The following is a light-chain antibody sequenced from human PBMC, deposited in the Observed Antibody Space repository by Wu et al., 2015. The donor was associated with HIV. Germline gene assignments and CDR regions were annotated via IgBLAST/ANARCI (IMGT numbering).Light chain of an antibody. CDR1: QSVSSSY. Sequence: EIVLTQSPDTLSLSPGERATLSCRASQSVSSSYLAWYQQKPGQAPSLLIHGASSRATGIPDRFSGSGSGTDFTLTITRLEPEDFAVYYCQQRSNWLLTFGGGTRVEIK. V-gene: IGKV3D-20*02. CDR2: GAS. CDR3: QQRSNWLLT. J-gene: IGKJ4*01.